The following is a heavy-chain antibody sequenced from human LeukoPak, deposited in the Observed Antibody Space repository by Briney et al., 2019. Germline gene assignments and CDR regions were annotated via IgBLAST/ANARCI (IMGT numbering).Heavy chain of an antibody. CDR1: GESFSGFD. D-gene: IGHD6-19*01. V-gene: IGHV4-34*01. CDR2: INQSGST. CDR3: ARARGAVAIDY. Sequence: SETLSLTCAVYGESFSGFDWTWIRQPPGKGLEWIGEINQSGSTNYNPSLKSRVTVSADTSKNQFSLKLTSVTAADTAVYYCARARGAVAIDYWGQGTLVTVSP. J-gene: IGHJ4*02.